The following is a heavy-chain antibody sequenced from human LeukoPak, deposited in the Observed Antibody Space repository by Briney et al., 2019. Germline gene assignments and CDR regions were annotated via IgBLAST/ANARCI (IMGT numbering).Heavy chain of an antibody. CDR1: GGSFSGYY. D-gene: IGHD5-24*01. CDR2: IYHNGGT. CDR3: AIEWLSRQPFV. Sequence: SETLSLTCAVYGGSFSGYYWSWIRQPPGKGLEWIGSIYHNGGTDYNPSLKSRVTMSMDTSKNQFSLKLTSVTAADTAVYYCAIEWLSRQPFVWGQGTTVTVSS. V-gene: IGHV4-34*01. J-gene: IGHJ6*02.